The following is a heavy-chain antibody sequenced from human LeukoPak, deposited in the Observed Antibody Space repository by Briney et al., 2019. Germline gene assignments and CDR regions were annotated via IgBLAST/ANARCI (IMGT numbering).Heavy chain of an antibody. V-gene: IGHV4-4*08. J-gene: IGHJ5*02. CDR2: IYKSGST. D-gene: IGHD3-3*02. Sequence: SETLSLTCTVSGGSISSYYWTWIRQPPGKGLEWIGYIYKSGSTNYNPSLKSRVTISLDTSKNQTYLNLSSVTAADTAVYDCGRRLAVGSIDPWAREPWSPSPQ. CDR1: GGSISSYY. CDR3: GRRLAVGSIDP.